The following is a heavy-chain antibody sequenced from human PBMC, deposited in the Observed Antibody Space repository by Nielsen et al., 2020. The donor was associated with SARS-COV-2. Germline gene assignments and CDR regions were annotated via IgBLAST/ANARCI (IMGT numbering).Heavy chain of an antibody. Sequence: ASVKVSCKASGYTFTSYAMHWVRQAPGQRLEWMGWINAGNGNTKYSQKFQGRVTITADKSTSTAYMELSSLRSEDTAVYYCARDNESSIRYSPYYYYGMDVWGQGTTVTVSS. J-gene: IGHJ6*02. V-gene: IGHV1-3*01. CDR2: INAGNGNT. CDR1: GYTFTSYA. CDR3: ARDNESSIRYSPYYYYGMDV. D-gene: IGHD2-21*01.